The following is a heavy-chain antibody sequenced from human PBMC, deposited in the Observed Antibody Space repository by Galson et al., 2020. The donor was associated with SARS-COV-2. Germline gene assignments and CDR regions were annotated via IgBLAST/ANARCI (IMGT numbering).Heavy chain of an antibody. CDR3: ARLHYGEYAPEAFDI. CDR2: IYTGVNT. J-gene: IGHJ3*02. Sequence: SETLSLTCTVSGGSISSGSYYWSWIRQPAGKGLEWIGRIYTGVNTNYNPSLKSRVTISVDTSKNQFSLKLSSVTAADTAVYYCARLHYGEYAPEAFDIWGPGTRVTVAS. D-gene: IGHD4-17*01. V-gene: IGHV4-61*02. CDR1: GGSISSGSYY.